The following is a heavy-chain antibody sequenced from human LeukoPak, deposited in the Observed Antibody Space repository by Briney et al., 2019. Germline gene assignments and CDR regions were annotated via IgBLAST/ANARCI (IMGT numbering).Heavy chain of an antibody. Sequence: GRSLRLSCAASGFTFSSYAMHWVRQAPGKGPEWVAVISYDGSNKYYADSVKGRFTISRDNSKNTLYLQMNSLRAEDTAVYYCARGGFGEFNFDYWGQGTLVTVSS. V-gene: IGHV3-30-3*01. CDR1: GFTFSSYA. J-gene: IGHJ4*02. D-gene: IGHD3-10*01. CDR3: ARGGFGEFNFDY. CDR2: ISYDGSNK.